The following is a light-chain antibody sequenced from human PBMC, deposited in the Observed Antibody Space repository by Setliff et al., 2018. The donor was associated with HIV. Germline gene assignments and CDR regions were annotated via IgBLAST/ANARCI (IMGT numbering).Light chain of an antibody. CDR3: SSYTSSTTIYV. J-gene: IGLJ1*01. V-gene: IGLV2-14*03. CDR2: DVS. CDR1: SSDVGTYHY. Sequence: QSVLTQPASVSGSPGQSITISCTGTSSDVGTYHYVSWYQQYPGKAPKLMIFDVSNRPSGVSDRFSGSKSGDAASLTISGLQAEDEADYYCSSYTSSTTIYVFGTGTKVTVL.